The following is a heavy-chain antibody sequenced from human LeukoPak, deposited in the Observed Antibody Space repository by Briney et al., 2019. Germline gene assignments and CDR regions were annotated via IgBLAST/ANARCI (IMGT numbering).Heavy chain of an antibody. V-gene: IGHV4-61*02. D-gene: IGHD3-22*01. CDR1: GGSISSGDYY. CDR2: IYTSGST. CDR3: ARDFIYYDSSGYYYYYYYMDV. Sequence: SETLSLTCTVSGGSISSGDYYWSWIRQPAGKGLEWIGRIYTSGSTNYNPSLKSRVTMSVDTSKNQFSLKLSSVTAADTAVYYCARDFIYYDSSGYYYYYYYMDVWGKGTTVTVSS. J-gene: IGHJ6*03.